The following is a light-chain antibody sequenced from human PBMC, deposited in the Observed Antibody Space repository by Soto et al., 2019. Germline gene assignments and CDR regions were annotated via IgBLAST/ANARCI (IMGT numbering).Light chain of an antibody. CDR2: EVY. Sequence: QSALTQPPSVSGSPGQSVTISCSGTSSDIGAYDYVSWYQQHPGRAPKLIIYEVYHRFSGLSYRFSGSKSGNTASLTISGRLAEDDGDYYCTSFSPGRIYVFGSGTKVTVL. V-gene: IGLV2-14*03. J-gene: IGLJ1*01. CDR1: SSDIGAYDY. CDR3: TSFSPGRIYV.